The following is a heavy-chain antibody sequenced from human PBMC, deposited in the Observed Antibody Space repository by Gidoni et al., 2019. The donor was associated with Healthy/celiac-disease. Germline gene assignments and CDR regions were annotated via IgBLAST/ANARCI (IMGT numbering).Heavy chain of an antibody. J-gene: IGHJ4*02. CDR1: GLTFSSYA. D-gene: IGHD1-26*01. CDR2: ISGSGGST. CDR3: AKASWELLRVDY. V-gene: IGHV3-23*01. Sequence: EVQLLESGGGLVQPGGSLRLSCAASGLTFSSYAMRWVRQAPGKGLEWVSAISGSGGSTYYADSVKGRFTISRDNSKNTLYLQMNSLRAEDTAVYYCAKASWELLRVDYWGQGTLVTVSS.